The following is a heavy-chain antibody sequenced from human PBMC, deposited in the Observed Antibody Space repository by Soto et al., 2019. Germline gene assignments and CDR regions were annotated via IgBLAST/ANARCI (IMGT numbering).Heavy chain of an antibody. Sequence: GGSLRLSCAASGFTFSSYAMSWVRQAPGKGLEWVSAISGSGGSTYYADSVKGRFTISRDNSKNTLYLQMNSLRAEDTAVYYCAKAPKLEPLLGDWFDPWGQGTLVTVSS. V-gene: IGHV3-23*01. CDR1: GFTFSSYA. CDR2: ISGSGGST. J-gene: IGHJ5*02. CDR3: AKAPKLEPLLGDWFDP. D-gene: IGHD3-16*01.